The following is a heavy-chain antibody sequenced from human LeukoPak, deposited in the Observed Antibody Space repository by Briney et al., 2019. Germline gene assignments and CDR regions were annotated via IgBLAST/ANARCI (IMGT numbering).Heavy chain of an antibody. D-gene: IGHD2-2*01. CDR2: INHSGST. CDR3: ARDGRPGGCSSTSCSYGMVV. V-gene: IGHV4-34*01. Sequence: SETLSLTCAVYGGSFSGYYWSWIRQPPGKGLEWIGEINHSGSTNYNPSLKSRVTISVDTSKNQFSLKLSSVTAADTAVYYCARDGRPGGCSSTSCSYGMVVWGQGTTVTVSS. J-gene: IGHJ6*02. CDR1: GGSFSGYY.